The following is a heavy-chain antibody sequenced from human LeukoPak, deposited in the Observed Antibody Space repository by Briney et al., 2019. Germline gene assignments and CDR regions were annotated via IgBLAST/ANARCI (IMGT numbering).Heavy chain of an antibody. D-gene: IGHD3-3*01. Sequence: PGGSLRLSCAASGFTFSTYWMSWVRQAPGKGLEWVANVKYDGSEKYYVDSVNGRFTISRDNAKNSLYLQMNSLRAEDTAVYYCARHSPRSFWSGYFDYWGQGTLVTVSS. CDR2: VKYDGSEK. CDR3: ARHSPRSFWSGYFDY. J-gene: IGHJ4*02. CDR1: GFTFSTYW. V-gene: IGHV3-7*01.